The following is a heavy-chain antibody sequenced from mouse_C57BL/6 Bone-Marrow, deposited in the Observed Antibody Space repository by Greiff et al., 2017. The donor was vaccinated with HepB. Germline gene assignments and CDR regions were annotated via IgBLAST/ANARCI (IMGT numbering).Heavy chain of an antibody. CDR3: ASPKAWFAY. CDR1: GYTFTSYW. V-gene: IGHV1-64*01. CDR2: IPPNSGST. Sequence: QVQLQQPGAELVKPGASVKLSCKASGYTFTSYWMHWVKQRPGQGLEWIGMIPPNSGSTNYNEKFKSKATLTVDESSSTAYMQLSSLTSGDSAVYYCASPKAWFAYWGQGTLVTVSA. J-gene: IGHJ3*01.